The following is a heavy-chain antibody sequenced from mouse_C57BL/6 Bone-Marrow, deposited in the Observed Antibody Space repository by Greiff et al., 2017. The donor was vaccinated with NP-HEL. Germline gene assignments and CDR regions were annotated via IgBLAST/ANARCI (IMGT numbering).Heavy chain of an antibody. CDR2: IYPGDGDT. Sequence: VQLQQSGAELVKPGASVKISCKASGYAFSSYWMNWVKQRPGKGLEWIGQIYPGDGDTNYNGKFKGKATLTADKSSSTAYMQLSSLTSEDSAVYCCARSGYYVSSWFAYWGQGTLVTVSA. V-gene: IGHV1-80*01. CDR1: GYAFSSYW. J-gene: IGHJ3*01. D-gene: IGHD1-1*01. CDR3: ARSGYYVSSWFAY.